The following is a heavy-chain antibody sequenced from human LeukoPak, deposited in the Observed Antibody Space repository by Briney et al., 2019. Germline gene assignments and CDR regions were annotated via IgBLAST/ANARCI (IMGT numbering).Heavy chain of an antibody. Sequence: PSETLSLTCAVHGGSFSGYYWSWIRQPPGKGLEWIGEINHSGSTNYNPSLKSRVTISVDTSKNQFSLKLSSVTAADTAVYYCARAFTYYYDSSGYEDYWGQGTLVTVSS. J-gene: IGHJ4*02. CDR2: INHSGST. D-gene: IGHD3-22*01. CDR1: GGSFSGYY. CDR3: ARAFTYYYDSSGYEDY. V-gene: IGHV4-34*01.